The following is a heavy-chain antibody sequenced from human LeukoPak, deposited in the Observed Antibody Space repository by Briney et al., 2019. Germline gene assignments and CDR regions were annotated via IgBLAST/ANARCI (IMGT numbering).Heavy chain of an antibody. V-gene: IGHV4-34*01. D-gene: IGHD6-13*01. J-gene: IGHJ5*02. Sequence: WETLSLTCAVYGGSFSSYYLSWIRQPPGKGLEWIGEINHSGSTNYNPSLKSRVIISVDTTTNQSSLQQSSVTAADTAVYYCAGGGYSSSWYLRNWFDPWGQGTLVTVSS. CDR2: INHSGST. CDR1: GGSFSSYY. CDR3: AGGGYSSSWYLRNWFDP.